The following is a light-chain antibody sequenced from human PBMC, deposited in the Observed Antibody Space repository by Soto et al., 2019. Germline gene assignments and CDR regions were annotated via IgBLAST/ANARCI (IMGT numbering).Light chain of an antibody. CDR3: YSYTTSSTYV. V-gene: IGLV2-14*01. J-gene: IGLJ1*01. CDR1: SSDVGGYNY. Sequence: QSALTQRASVSGSPGQSITISCTGTSSDVGGYNYVSWYQQHPAKVPKLMIYHVSNRPSGVSDRFSGSKSGNTASLTISGLQAEDEGDYYCYSYTTSSTYVFGTGTKVTVL. CDR2: HVS.